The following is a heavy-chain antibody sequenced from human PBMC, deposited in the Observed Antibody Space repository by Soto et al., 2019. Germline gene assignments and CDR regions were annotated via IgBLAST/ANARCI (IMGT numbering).Heavy chain of an antibody. CDR1: GFTFSSYA. Sequence: EVQLLESGGGLVQPGGSLRLSCAASGFTFSSYAMTWVRQAPGKGLEWVSALSGSGVSTYYADSVKGRFTISRDNSKNKLYLQMNSLRAEYTAVYYCAKGGGSKDYYDTSGYYLYYYYAMDVWGQGTTVTVSS. V-gene: IGHV3-23*01. J-gene: IGHJ6*02. CDR3: AKGGGSKDYYDTSGYYLYYYYAMDV. D-gene: IGHD3-22*01. CDR2: LSGSGVST.